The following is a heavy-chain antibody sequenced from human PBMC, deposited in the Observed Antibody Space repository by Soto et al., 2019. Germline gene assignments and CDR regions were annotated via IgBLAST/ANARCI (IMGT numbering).Heavy chain of an antibody. V-gene: IGHV1-3*01. Sequence: QVHLVQSEAEARKPGASVNVSCMASGFSLNTYVVHWVRQAPGQGLEWMGWVNAASGNTQTSQKFQGRLTLTRDKSANTAYMELSNLRTEDTAVYFCARRPLLESHFDYWGQGTLVAVSS. J-gene: IGHJ4*02. CDR2: VNAASGNT. CDR1: GFSLNTYV. CDR3: ARRPLLESHFDY.